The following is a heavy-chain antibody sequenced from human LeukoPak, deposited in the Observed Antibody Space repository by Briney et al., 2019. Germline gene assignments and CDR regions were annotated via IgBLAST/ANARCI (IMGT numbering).Heavy chain of an antibody. CDR2: INHSGST. V-gene: IGHV4-38-2*02. Sequence: SETLSLTCTVSGYSISSGYYWSWIRQPPGKGLEWIGEINHSGSTNYNPSLKSRVTISVDTSKNQFSLKLSSVTAADTAVYYCAQYYYGSGSYYDYWGQGTLVTVSS. J-gene: IGHJ4*02. CDR1: GYSISSGYY. D-gene: IGHD3-10*01. CDR3: AQYYYGSGSYYDY.